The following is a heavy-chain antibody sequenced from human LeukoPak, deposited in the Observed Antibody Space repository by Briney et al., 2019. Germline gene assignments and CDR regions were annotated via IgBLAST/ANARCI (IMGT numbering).Heavy chain of an antibody. CDR2: IYPGDSDA. V-gene: IGHV5-51*01. CDR1: GYSLTKYW. CDR3: ARLYSTGITDAYDM. D-gene: IGHD2-8*02. Sequence: GESLPISCKASGYSLTKYWIAWVRQMPGKGLEWMGTIYPGDSDARYSPSFQGQVTLSADTSITTAYLQWPSLKASDTAIYYCARLYSTGITDAYDMWGQGTMVIVSS. J-gene: IGHJ3*02.